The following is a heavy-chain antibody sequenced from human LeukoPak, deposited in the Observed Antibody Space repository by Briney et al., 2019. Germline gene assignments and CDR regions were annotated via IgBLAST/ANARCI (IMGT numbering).Heavy chain of an antibody. CDR3: ARGYGYAETTFDY. Sequence: SVKVSRKASGGTFSSYAISWVRQAPGQGLEWMGGIIPIFGTANYAQKFQGRVTITADKSTSTAYMELSSLRSEDTAVYYCARGYGYAETTFDYWGQGTLVTVSS. CDR2: IIPIFGTA. CDR1: GGTFSSYA. J-gene: IGHJ4*02. V-gene: IGHV1-69*06. D-gene: IGHD5-18*01.